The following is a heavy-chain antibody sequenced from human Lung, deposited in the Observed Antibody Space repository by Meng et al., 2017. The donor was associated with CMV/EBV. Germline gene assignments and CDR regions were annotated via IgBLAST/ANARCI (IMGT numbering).Heavy chain of an antibody. CDR1: GYTFTSYY. D-gene: IGHD6-13*01. V-gene: IGHV1-46*01. Sequence: ASVXVSXXASGYTFTSYYMHWVRQAPGQGLEWMGIINPSGGSTSYAQKFQGRVTMTSDTSTSTVYMELSSLKSEDTAVYYCASRGYSSSWRGAFDIWGQGTXVTVSS. CDR3: ASRGYSSSWRGAFDI. CDR2: INPSGGST. J-gene: IGHJ3*02.